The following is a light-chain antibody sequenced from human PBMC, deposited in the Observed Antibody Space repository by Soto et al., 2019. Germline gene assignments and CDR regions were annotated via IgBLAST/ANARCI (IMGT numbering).Light chain of an antibody. CDR2: AAS. V-gene: IGKV1-27*01. CDR3: QKYDDAPLS. CDR1: RGIGNY. J-gene: IGKJ4*01. Sequence: DIQMTRSPSSLSASVGDRVTITCRASRGIGNYLAWYQQKPGKVPSLLIYAASTLQSGVSSRFSGSRSGTDFTLTISSLQPGDVAAYYCQKYDDAPLSFGGRTKVDIK.